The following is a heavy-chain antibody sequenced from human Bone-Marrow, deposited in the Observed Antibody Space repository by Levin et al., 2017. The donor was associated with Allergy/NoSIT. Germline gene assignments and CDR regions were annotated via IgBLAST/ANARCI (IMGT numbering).Heavy chain of an antibody. CDR3: ASHSSGYYYYGMDV. CDR2: IGTAGDT. D-gene: IGHD6-19*01. V-gene: IGHV3-13*01. CDR1: GFTFSSYD. Sequence: PGGSLRLSCAASGFTFSSYDMHWVRQATGKGLEWVSAIGTAGDTYYPGSVKGRFTISRENAKNSLYLQMNSLRAGDTAVYYCASHSSGYYYYGMDVWGQGTTVTVSS. J-gene: IGHJ6*02.